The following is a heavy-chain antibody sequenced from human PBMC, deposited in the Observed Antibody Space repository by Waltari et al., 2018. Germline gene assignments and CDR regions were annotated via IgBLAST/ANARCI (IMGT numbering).Heavy chain of an antibody. CDR3: AKDGIVGALSSAFDI. CDR2: ISGSGGST. CDR1: GFTFSSYA. V-gene: IGHV3-23*01. J-gene: IGHJ3*02. D-gene: IGHD1-26*01. Sequence: EVQLLESGGGLVQPGGSLRLSCAASGFTFSSYAMSWVRKAPGKGLEWVSDISGSGGSTYYAVSVKGRFTISRDNSKNTLYLQMNSLRAEDTAVYYCAKDGIVGALSSAFDIWGQGTMFTVSS.